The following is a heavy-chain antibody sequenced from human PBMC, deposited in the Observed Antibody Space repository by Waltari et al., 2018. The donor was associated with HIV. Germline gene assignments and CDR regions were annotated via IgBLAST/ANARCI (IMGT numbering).Heavy chain of an antibody. J-gene: IGHJ3*02. Sequence: VQLQESGPGLVKPSQTLSLTCTVSGGSIRSGRYYWSWIRQPAGKGLEWFGRIYTSGSTNYTPSLKSRVTISVDTSKNQFSLKLSSVTAADTAVYYCARDRNYYYDSSGYFFNAFDIWGQGTMVTVSS. CDR3: ARDRNYYYDSSGYFFNAFDI. CDR1: GGSIRSGRYY. D-gene: IGHD3-22*01. CDR2: IYTSGST. V-gene: IGHV4-61*02.